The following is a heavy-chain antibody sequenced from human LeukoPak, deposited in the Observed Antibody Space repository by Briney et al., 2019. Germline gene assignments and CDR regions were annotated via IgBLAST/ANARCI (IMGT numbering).Heavy chain of an antibody. CDR2: IIPIFGTA. J-gene: IGHJ5*02. CDR3: ARDPCSSTSCYGGDDWFDP. Sequence: GASVKVSCKASGYTFSSYDINWVRQATGQGLEWMGGIIPIFGTANYAQKFQGRVTITADKSTSTAYMELSSLRSEDTAVYYCARDPCSSTSCYGGDDWFDPWGQGALVTVSS. D-gene: IGHD2-2*01. CDR1: GYTFSSYD. V-gene: IGHV1-69*06.